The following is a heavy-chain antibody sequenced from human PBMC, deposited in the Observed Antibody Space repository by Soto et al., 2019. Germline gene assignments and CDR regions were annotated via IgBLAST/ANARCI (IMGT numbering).Heavy chain of an antibody. V-gene: IGHV6-1*01. CDR3: AREGRLAASIFHNWFDP. D-gene: IGHD3-3*02. CDR1: GDSVSNNSAA. Sequence: SQTLSLTCAISGDSVSNNSAAWNWIRQSPSRGLEWLGRTYYRSKWFNNYALSVKGRITINPDTSKNQFSLQLNSVTPEDTAVYYCAREGRLAASIFHNWFDPWGHGTLVTVSS. J-gene: IGHJ5*02. CDR2: TYYRSKWFN.